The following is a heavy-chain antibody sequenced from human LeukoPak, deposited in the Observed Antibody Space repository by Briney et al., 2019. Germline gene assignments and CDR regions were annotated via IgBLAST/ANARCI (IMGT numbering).Heavy chain of an antibody. D-gene: IGHD2-15*01. Sequence: SETLSLTCTVSGGSISSYYWSWIRQPPGKGLEWIGYIYYSGSTNYNPSLKSRVTISVDTSKNQFSLKLSSVTAADTAVYYCARSRSGYCSGGSCPKGWWFDPWGQGTLVTVSS. J-gene: IGHJ5*02. CDR3: ARSRSGYCSGGSCPKGWWFDP. V-gene: IGHV4-59*01. CDR2: IYYSGST. CDR1: GGSISSYY.